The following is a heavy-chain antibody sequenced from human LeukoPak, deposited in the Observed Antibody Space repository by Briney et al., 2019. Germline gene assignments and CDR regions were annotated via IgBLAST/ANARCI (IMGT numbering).Heavy chain of an antibody. CDR2: IYYSGST. Sequence: ETLSLTCTVSGGSISSSSYYWGWIRQPPGKGLEWIGTIYYSGSTNYNPSLKSRLTISVHTSKNQFSMKLSSVTAADTAVYYCARGGQPLLGNWFDPWGRGTLVTVSS. CDR1: GGSISSSSYY. CDR3: ARGGQPLLGNWFDP. J-gene: IGHJ5*02. D-gene: IGHD2-21*02. V-gene: IGHV4-39*01.